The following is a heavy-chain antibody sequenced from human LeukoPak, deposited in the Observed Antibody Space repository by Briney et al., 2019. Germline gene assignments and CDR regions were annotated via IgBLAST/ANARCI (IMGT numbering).Heavy chain of an antibody. CDR1: GYTFTSYG. CDR3: ARGGASYDFWSGYHPYWYFDL. D-gene: IGHD3-3*01. Sequence: ASVKVSCKASGYTFTSYGISWVRQAPGQGLEWMGWISAYNGNTNYAQKLQGRVTMTTDTSTSTAYMELRSLRSDDTAVYYCARGGASYDFWSGYHPYWYFDLWGRGTLVTVSS. V-gene: IGHV1-18*01. CDR2: ISAYNGNT. J-gene: IGHJ2*01.